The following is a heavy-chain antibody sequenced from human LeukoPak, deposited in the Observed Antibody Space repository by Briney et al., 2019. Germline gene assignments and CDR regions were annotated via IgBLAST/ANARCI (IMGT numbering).Heavy chain of an antibody. D-gene: IGHD2-15*01. CDR1: GYTFSRYG. V-gene: IGHV1-18*01. CDR3: ARVFYCSGGSCYSRAFDT. J-gene: IGHJ3*02. Sequence: VALRKFSCKTAGYTFSRYGMSLLLQAAGQRLEWMGWISAYNGNTNYAQKLQGRVTMTTDTSTSTAYMELRSLRSDDTAVYYCARVFYCSGGSCYSRAFDTWGQGTMVTVSS. CDR2: ISAYNGNT.